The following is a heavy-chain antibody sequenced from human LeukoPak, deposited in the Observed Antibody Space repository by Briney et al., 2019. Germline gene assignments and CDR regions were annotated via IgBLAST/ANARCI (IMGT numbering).Heavy chain of an antibody. CDR1: GFTFSSYA. CDR3: AKAGYSSSSFWGVIGAFDI. D-gene: IGHD6-6*01. CDR2: ISYNGINE. J-gene: IGHJ3*02. Sequence: PGGSLRLSCAASGFTFSSYAMHWVRQAPGKGLEWMAVISYNGINEYYADSVKGRFTISRDNSKSTLLLQMNSLRAEDTAVYYCAKAGYSSSSFWGVIGAFDIWGQGTMVTVSS. V-gene: IGHV3-30*04.